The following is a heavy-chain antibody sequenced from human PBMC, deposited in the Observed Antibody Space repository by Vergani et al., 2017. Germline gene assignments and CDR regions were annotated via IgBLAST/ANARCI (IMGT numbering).Heavy chain of an antibody. CDR1: GFSLSTSGMC. CDR2: IDWDDDK. D-gene: IGHD2-15*01. CDR3: ARTSGLYCSGGSCDDY. V-gene: IGHV2-70*15. Sequence: QVTLRESGPALVKPPQTLTLTCPFSGFSLSTSGMCVRWIRQPPGKALEWLARIDWDDDKYYRTSLKTRLTISKEPTKHQVVLTMTTMDPVDTATYYGARTSGLYCSGGSCDDYWSQGSLVTVSS. J-gene: IGHJ4*02.